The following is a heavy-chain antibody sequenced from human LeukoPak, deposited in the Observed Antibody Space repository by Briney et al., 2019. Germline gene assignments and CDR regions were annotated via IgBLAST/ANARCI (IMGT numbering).Heavy chain of an antibody. D-gene: IGHD4-17*01. Sequence: GGSLRLSCAASGFTFSSYGMHWVRQAPGKGLEWVAVISYDGSNKYYADSVKGRFSISRDNSKNTLYLRMNSLRADDTAVYYCAKGARGDTVTSIVGLNWFDPWGQGTLVTVSS. CDR1: GFTFSSYG. V-gene: IGHV3-30*18. CDR2: ISYDGSNK. J-gene: IGHJ5*02. CDR3: AKGARGDTVTSIVGLNWFDP.